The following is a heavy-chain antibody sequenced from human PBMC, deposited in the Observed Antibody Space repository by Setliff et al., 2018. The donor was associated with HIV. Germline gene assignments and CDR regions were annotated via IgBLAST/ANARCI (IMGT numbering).Heavy chain of an antibody. CDR3: AKTVPHSTAQDAFDI. Sequence: PSETLSLTCAVSGYSISSNEWWGWIRQSPGEGLAWIGYISNSGKTYYNPSLNSRVTLSADTSKNQLSLKLSSVTAVDTAVYYCAKTVPHSTAQDAFDIWGQGTMVTVS. V-gene: IGHV4-28*01. CDR2: ISNSGKT. J-gene: IGHJ3*02. CDR1: GYSISSNEW. D-gene: IGHD2-2*01.